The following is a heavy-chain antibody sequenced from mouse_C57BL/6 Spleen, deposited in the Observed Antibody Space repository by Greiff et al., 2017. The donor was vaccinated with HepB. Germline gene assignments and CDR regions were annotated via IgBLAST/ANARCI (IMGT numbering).Heavy chain of an antibody. V-gene: IGHV3-6*01. CDR1: GYSITSGYY. CDR2: ISYDGSN. Sequence: EVKLVESGPGLVKPSQSLSLTCSVTGYSITSGYYWNWIRQFPGNKLEWMGYISYDGSNNYNPSLKNRISITRDTSKNQFFLKLNSVTTENTATYYCARKGGSYYFDYWGQGTTLTVSS. CDR3: ARKGGSYYFDY. J-gene: IGHJ2*01.